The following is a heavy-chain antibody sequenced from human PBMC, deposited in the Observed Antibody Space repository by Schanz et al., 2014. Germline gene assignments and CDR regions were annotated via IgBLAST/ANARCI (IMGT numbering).Heavy chain of an antibody. V-gene: IGHV3-23*04. CDR3: ARGGRDGIRASNYFDS. D-gene: IGHD3-10*01. J-gene: IGHJ4*02. CDR1: GFTFSTYA. Sequence: VQLVESGGGVVQPGRSLRLSCAASGFTFSTYAMSWVRQAPGKGPEWVSSLTGSGGGTYYADSVRGRFAISRDNSKDTLYLQMSGLTPEDTAVYYCARGGRDGIRASNYFDSWGQGTLVVVSS. CDR2: LTGSGGGT.